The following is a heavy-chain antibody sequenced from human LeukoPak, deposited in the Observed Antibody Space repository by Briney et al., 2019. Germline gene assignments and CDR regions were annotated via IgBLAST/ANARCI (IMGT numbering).Heavy chain of an antibody. J-gene: IGHJ4*02. D-gene: IGHD1-26*01. Sequence: GGSLRLSCAASGFTFTSYWMSWVRQAPGKGLEWLANIKQDGSEKYYVDSVKGRFTISRDNAKNSLYLQMNSLRAEDTAVYYCARGLVGATGPYYFDYWGQGTLVTVSS. CDR3: ARGLVGATGPYYFDY. CDR1: GFTFTSYW. V-gene: IGHV3-7*02. CDR2: IKQDGSEK.